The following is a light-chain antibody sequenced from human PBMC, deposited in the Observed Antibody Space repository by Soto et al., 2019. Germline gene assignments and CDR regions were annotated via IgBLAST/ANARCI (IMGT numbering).Light chain of an antibody. CDR1: SSDVGSYNR. J-gene: IGLJ2*01. Sequence: QSALTQPPSVSGSPGQSVTISCTGTSSDVGSYNRVSWYQQPPGTAPKLMIYEVSNRPSGVPDRFSGSKSCNTAALTISGLQADDEADYYCSLYTSSSPFRVVFGGGTKLTVL. V-gene: IGLV2-18*01. CDR3: SLYTSSSPFRVV. CDR2: EVS.